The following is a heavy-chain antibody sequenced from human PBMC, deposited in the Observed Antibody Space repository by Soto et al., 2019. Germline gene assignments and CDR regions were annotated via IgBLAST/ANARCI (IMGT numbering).Heavy chain of an antibody. CDR3: AVYSSSGYNWFDP. Sequence: GAVKVSCKASGYTFTSYGISWVLQAPGQGLEWMGWISAYNGNTNYAQKLQGRVTMTTDTSTSTAYMELRSLRSDDTAVYYCAVYSSSGYNWFDPWGQGPLVTVSS. J-gene: IGHJ5*02. CDR1: GYTFTSYG. D-gene: IGHD6-13*01. V-gene: IGHV1-18*01. CDR2: ISAYNGNT.